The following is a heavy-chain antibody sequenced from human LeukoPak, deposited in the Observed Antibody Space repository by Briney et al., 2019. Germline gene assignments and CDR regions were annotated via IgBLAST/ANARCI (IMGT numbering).Heavy chain of an antibody. J-gene: IGHJ4*02. D-gene: IGHD3-3*01. CDR3: ARGFTIFGVVPQSVDFDY. Sequence: ASVTVSCRASGYTFTGYYMHWVRQAPGQGLEWMGWINPNSGGTNYAQKFQGRVTMTRDTSISTAYMKLSRLRSDDTAVYYCARGFTIFGVVPQSVDFDYWGQGTLVTVSS. CDR1: GYTFTGYY. V-gene: IGHV1-2*02. CDR2: INPNSGGT.